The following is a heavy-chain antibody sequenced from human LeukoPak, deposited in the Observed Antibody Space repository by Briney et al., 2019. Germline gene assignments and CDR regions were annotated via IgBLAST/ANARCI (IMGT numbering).Heavy chain of an antibody. V-gene: IGHV1-69*13. CDR2: IIPIFGTA. Sequence: SVKVSCKASGGTFSSYAISWVRQAPGQGLEWMGGIIPIFGTANYAQKFQGRVTITADESTSTAYMELSSLRSEDTAVYYCARDGGTYCGGDCSSDAFDIWGQGTMVTVSS. CDR3: ARDGGTYCGGDCSSDAFDI. J-gene: IGHJ3*02. D-gene: IGHD2-21*02. CDR1: GGTFSSYA.